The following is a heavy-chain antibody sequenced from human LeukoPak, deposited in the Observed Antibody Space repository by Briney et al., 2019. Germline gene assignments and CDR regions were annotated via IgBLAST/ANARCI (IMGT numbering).Heavy chain of an antibody. Sequence: GGSLRLSCAASGFTFSDYYMSWIRQAPGKGLEWVSYISSGGSTIYYADSVRGRFTISRDNAKNSLYLQMNSLRAEDTAVYYCARAWRSWWVLGTLGNYFDYWGQGTLVTVSS. V-gene: IGHV3-11*04. CDR2: ISSGGSTI. CDR3: ARAWRSWWVLGTLGNYFDY. D-gene: IGHD2-15*01. CDR1: GFTFSDYY. J-gene: IGHJ4*02.